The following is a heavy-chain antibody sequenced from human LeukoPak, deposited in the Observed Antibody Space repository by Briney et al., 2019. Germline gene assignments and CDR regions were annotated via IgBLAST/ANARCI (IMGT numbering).Heavy chain of an antibody. D-gene: IGHD3-16*01. CDR2: ISGSGGST. CDR3: ARDLFRQLGDNLFDP. J-gene: IGHJ5*02. V-gene: IGHV3-23*01. Sequence: GGSLRLSCAASGFTFSSYAMSWVRQAPGKGLEWVSAISGSGGSTYYADSVKGRFTISRDNSKNTLYLQMNSLRAEDTAVYYCARDLFRQLGDNLFDPWGQGTLVTVSS. CDR1: GFTFSSYA.